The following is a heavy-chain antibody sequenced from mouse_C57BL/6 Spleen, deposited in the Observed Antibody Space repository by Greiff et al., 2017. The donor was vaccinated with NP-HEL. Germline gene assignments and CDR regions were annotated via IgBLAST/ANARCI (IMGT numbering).Heavy chain of an antibody. CDR2: IYPRSGNT. D-gene: IGHD2-4*01. Sequence: VQLQQSGAELARPGASVKLSCKASGYTFTSYGISWVKQRPGQGLEWIGEIYPRSGNTYYNEKFKGKATLNADKSSSTAYRELRSLTSADSAVYFCARVADYDSYYCDYLGQGTTRTVSS. CDR3: ARVADYDSYYCDY. J-gene: IGHJ2*01. CDR1: GYTFTSYG. V-gene: IGHV1-81*01.